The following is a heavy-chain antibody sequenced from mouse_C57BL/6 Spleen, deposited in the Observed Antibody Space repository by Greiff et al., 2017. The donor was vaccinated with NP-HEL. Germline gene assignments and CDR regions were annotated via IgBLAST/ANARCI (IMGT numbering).Heavy chain of an antibody. CDR2: ISSGSSTI. CDR3: ARPGSSYVDWFAY. D-gene: IGHD1-1*01. J-gene: IGHJ3*01. CDR1: GFTFSDYG. Sequence: EVMLVESGGGLVKPGGSLKLSCAASGFTFSDYGMHWVRQAPEKGLEWVAYISSGSSTIYYADTVKGRFTISRDNAKNTLFLQMTSLRSEDTAMYYCARPGSSYVDWFAYWGQGTLVTVSA. V-gene: IGHV5-17*01.